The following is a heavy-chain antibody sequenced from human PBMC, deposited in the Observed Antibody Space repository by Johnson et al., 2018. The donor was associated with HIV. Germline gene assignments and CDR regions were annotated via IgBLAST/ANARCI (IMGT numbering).Heavy chain of an antibody. Sequence: VQLVESGGGVLRPGGSLRLSCEVFGFTFDDYAMHWVRQAPGKGLEWVSYISSSGSTIYYADSVKGRFPISRDNAKNSLYLQMNSLRVEDTAVYYCARSRGLWGVQDGFDIWGQGTMVTVSS. J-gene: IGHJ3*02. CDR3: ARSRGLWGVQDGFDI. D-gene: IGHD2-21*01. V-gene: IGHV3-48*03. CDR1: GFTFDDYA. CDR2: ISSSGSTI.